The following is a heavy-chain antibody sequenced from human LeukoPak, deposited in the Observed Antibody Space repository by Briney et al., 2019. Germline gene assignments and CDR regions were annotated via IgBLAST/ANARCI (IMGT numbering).Heavy chain of an antibody. V-gene: IGHV3-23*01. CDR1: GFTFDTYA. CDR2: ISENGAST. J-gene: IGHJ3*02. CDR3: AKYDGARSNWAVDAFDI. Sequence: GGSLRLSCVVSGFTFDTYAMSWVRQAPGKGLEWVSTISENGASTYYAYSVKGRFTISRDKSEKTLYLQMNSLRAEDTAVYYCAKYDGARSNWAVDAFDIWGQGTMVTVSS. D-gene: IGHD3-10*01.